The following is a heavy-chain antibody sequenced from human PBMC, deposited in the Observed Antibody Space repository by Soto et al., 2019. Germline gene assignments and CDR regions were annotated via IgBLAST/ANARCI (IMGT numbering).Heavy chain of an antibody. V-gene: IGHV4-31*03. J-gene: IGHJ5*02. Sequence: IQPHSYTVSGGNTRNVGDHWSWIRKHPGKGLEWIGYIYYSGSTYYNPSLKSRVTISVDTSKNQFSLKLSSVTAADTAVYYCARXYYDFWSGYFTWFDPWGQGTLVTVSS. CDR1: GGNTRNVGDH. CDR2: IYYSGST. D-gene: IGHD3-3*01. CDR3: ARXYYDFWSGYFTWFDP.